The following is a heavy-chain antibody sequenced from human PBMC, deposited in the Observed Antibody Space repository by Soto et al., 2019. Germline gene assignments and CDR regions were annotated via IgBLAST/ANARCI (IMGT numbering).Heavy chain of an antibody. D-gene: IGHD4-17*01. J-gene: IGHJ6*02. Sequence: QVQLQQWGAGLLKPSETLSLTCAVYGGSFSGYYWSWIRQPPGKGLEWIGEINHSGSTNYNPSLKSRVTTSIDTSKNQFSLKLSSVTAADTAVYYCARGLTVFLRPPRMDVWGQGTTVTVSS. CDR1: GGSFSGYY. CDR2: INHSGST. V-gene: IGHV4-34*01. CDR3: ARGLTVFLRPPRMDV.